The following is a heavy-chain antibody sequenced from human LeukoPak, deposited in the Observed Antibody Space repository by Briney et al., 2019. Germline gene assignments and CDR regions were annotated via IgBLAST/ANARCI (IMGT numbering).Heavy chain of an antibody. CDR2: IYYSGST. CDR3: ARAGPRAAFDI. Sequence: PSETLSLTCTVSGYSISNGYYWSWIRQPPGKGLEWIGYIYYSGSTNYNPSLKSRVTISVDTSKNQFSLKLSSVTAADTAVYYCARAGPRAAFDIWGQGTMVTVSS. CDR1: GYSISNGYY. V-gene: IGHV4-61*01. J-gene: IGHJ3*02.